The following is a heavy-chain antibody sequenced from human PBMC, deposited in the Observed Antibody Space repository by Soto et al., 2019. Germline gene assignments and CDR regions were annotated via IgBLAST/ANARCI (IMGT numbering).Heavy chain of an antibody. CDR1: GFTFSSYE. D-gene: IGHD3-10*01. Sequence: SLRLSCAASGFTFSSYEMNWVRQAAGKGLEWVSYISSSGSTIYYADSVKGRFTISRDNAKNSLYLQMNSLRAEDTAVYYCARDLLGVVRLAVWGQGTLVTVSS. CDR2: ISSSGSTI. V-gene: IGHV3-48*03. CDR3: ARDLLGVVRLAV. J-gene: IGHJ4*02.